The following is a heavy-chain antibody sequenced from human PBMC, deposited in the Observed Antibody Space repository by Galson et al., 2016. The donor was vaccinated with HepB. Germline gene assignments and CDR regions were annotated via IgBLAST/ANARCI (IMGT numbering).Heavy chain of an antibody. Sequence: SLRLSCAASGFTSDHYAMHWVGQAPGKGLEWVSGISWNSGSIGYADSVKGRFTISRDNAKNSLYLQMNSLRAEDTALYYCAKDSGAYYYDSSGHRRNAFDIWGQGTVVTGSS. CDR1: GFTSDHYA. CDR3: AKDSGAYYYDSSGHRRNAFDI. V-gene: IGHV3-9*02. CDR2: ISWNSGSI. D-gene: IGHD3-22*01. J-gene: IGHJ3*02.